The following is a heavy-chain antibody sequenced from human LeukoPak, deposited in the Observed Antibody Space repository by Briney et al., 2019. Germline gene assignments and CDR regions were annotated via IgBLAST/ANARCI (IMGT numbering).Heavy chain of an antibody. V-gene: IGHV4-38-2*01. J-gene: IGHJ3*02. D-gene: IGHD6-6*01. CDR3: ARRSPSYAFDI. CDR2: IYHSGST. Sequence: SETLSLTCAVSGYSISSGYYWGWIRQPPGKGLEWIGCIYHSGSTYYNPSLKSRVTISVDTSKNQFSLKLSSVTAADTAVYYCARRSPSYAFDIWGQGTMVTVSS. CDR1: GYSISSGYY.